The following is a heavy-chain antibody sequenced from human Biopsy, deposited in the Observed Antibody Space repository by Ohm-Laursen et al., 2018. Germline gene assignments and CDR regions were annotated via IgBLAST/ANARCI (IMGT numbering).Heavy chain of an antibody. CDR2: FAPEDGKT. CDR1: GYTLSESS. J-gene: IGHJ4*02. Sequence: ASAKVSCKVSGYTLSESSMHWVRQTPGKGLEWMGGFAPEDGKTFCAQNFQGRVTMTEDTSTHTAYMELSGLRSEDTALYYCATGIRSGWYYFDYWGQGTLVTVSS. D-gene: IGHD6-19*01. V-gene: IGHV1-24*01. CDR3: ATGIRSGWYYFDY.